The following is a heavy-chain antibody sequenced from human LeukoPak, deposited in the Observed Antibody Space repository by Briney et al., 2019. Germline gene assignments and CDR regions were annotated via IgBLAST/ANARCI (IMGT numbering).Heavy chain of an antibody. CDR1: GFTFSNAW. CDR2: IKSKTDGGTT. D-gene: IGHD5-18*01. J-gene: IGHJ4*02. Sequence: GVSLRLSCAASGFTFSNAWMSWVRQAPGKGLEWVGRIKSKTDGGTTDYAAPVKGRFTISRDDSKNTLYLQMNSLKTEDTAVYYCTTLTRGYSYGVVDYWGQGTLVTVSS. CDR3: TTLTRGYSYGVVDY. V-gene: IGHV3-15*01.